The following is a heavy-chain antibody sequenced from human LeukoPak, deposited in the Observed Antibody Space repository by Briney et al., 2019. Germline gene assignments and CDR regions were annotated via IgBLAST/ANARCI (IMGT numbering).Heavy chain of an antibody. J-gene: IGHJ4*02. CDR2: IYYSGST. D-gene: IGHD3-3*01. Sequence: SETLSLTCTVSGASINSNNYYWGWIRQPPGKGLEWIGSIYYSGSTYYNPSLKSRVTISVDTSKNQFSLRLSSMTAADTAVYYCARHSEWLSPYYFDSWGQGTLVTVSS. CDR3: ARHSEWLSPYYFDS. CDR1: GASINSNNYY. V-gene: IGHV4-39*01.